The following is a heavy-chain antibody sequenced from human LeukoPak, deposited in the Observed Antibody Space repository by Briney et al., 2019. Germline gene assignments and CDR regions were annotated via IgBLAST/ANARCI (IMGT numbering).Heavy chain of an antibody. CDR3: ARVFRYYYDSSGYYYYYYYYYMDV. D-gene: IGHD3-22*01. CDR2: IYYSGST. V-gene: IGHV4-39*07. Sequence: SETLSLTCTVSGGSISSSSYYWGWIRQPPGKGLEWIGSIYYSGSTYYNPSLKSRVTISVDTSKNQFSLKLSSVTAADTAVYYCARVFRYYYDSSGYYYYYYYYYMDVWGKGTTVTVSS. CDR1: GGSISSSSYY. J-gene: IGHJ6*03.